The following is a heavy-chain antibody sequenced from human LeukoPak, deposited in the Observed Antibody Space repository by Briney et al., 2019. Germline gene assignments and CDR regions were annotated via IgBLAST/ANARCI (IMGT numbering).Heavy chain of an antibody. V-gene: IGHV3-30*18. J-gene: IGHJ4*02. D-gene: IGHD3-10*01. CDR3: AKDMVVRGVIIFDY. CDR1: GFTFSSYG. CDR2: ISYDGSNK. Sequence: GGSLRLSCAASGFTFSSYGMRWVRQAPGKGLEWVADISYDGSNKYYADSVKGRFTISRDNSKNTLYLQMNSLRAEDTAVYYCAKDMVVRGVIIFDYWGQGTLVTVSS.